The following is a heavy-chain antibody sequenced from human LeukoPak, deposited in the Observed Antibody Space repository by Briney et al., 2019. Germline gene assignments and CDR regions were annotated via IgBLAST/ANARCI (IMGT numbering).Heavy chain of an antibody. J-gene: IGHJ4*02. CDR1: GFKVSSSY. CDR3: ARHNRGDYDFFDF. V-gene: IGHV3-53*01. CDR2: INTGGNS. D-gene: IGHD5-12*01. Sequence: AGASLRLYCAASGFKVSSSYMNWVRQPPGPGLKPGSIINTGGNSFYPESVKGLFTTSRANSKNTLYLQMNNLRAEDTAIYYCARHNRGDYDFFDFWGQGTLVTVSS.